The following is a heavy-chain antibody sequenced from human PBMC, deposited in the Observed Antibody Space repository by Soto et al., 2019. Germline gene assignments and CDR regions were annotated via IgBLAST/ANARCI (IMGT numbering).Heavy chain of an antibody. CDR3: ARHNVITIFGVVITNWFDP. V-gene: IGHV4-39*01. CDR2: IYYSGST. Sequence: SETLSLTCTVSGGSISSSSYYWGWIRQPPGKGLEWIGSIYYSGSTYYNPSLKSRVTISVDTSKNQFSLKLSSVTAADTAVYYCARHNVITIFGVVITNWFDPWGQGTLVTVSS. D-gene: IGHD3-3*01. J-gene: IGHJ5*02. CDR1: GGSISSSSYY.